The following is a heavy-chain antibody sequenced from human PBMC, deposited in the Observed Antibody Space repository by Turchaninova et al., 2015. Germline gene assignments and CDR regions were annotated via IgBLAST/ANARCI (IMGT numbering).Heavy chain of an antibody. CDR1: GFAFTSYE. J-gene: IGHJ4*02. V-gene: IGHV3-48*03. Sequence: MESGGGLVQPGGSLRLSCAASGFAFTSYEMNWVRQAPGKGLEWVSYVNSGGTTTYCADSVKGRFTISRDDAKNSVYLQMNSLRAEDTAMYYCAREIVSSGPAFDYWGQGTLVTVSS. CDR3: AREIVSSGPAFDY. CDR2: VNSGGTTT. D-gene: IGHD2-15*01.